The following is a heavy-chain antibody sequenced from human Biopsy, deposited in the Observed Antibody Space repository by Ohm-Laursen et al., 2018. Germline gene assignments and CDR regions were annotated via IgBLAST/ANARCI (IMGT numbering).Heavy chain of an antibody. CDR1: GYSLTELS. CDR3: AADINVWNVNY. CDR2: FAPENGKT. V-gene: IGHV1-24*01. J-gene: IGHJ4*02. D-gene: IGHD1-1*01. Sequence: ASVKVSCKVSGYSLTELSMHWVRQAPGRGLEWMGGFAPENGKTIYAQKFQGRTTMTEDTSTDTAYMELSSLRSEDTAVYYCAADINVWNVNYWGQGTQVTVSS.